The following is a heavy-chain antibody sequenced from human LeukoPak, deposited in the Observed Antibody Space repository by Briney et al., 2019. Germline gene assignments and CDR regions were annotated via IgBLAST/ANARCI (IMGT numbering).Heavy chain of an antibody. CDR3: ASLRRIKMVAEAAFDI. Sequence: SVKVSCKASGGTFSSYAISWARQAPGQGLEWMGGIIPIFGTANYAQKFQGRVTITADESTSTAYMELSSLRSEDTAVYYCASLRRIKMVAEAAFDIWGQGTMVTVSS. V-gene: IGHV1-69*13. CDR2: IIPIFGTA. J-gene: IGHJ3*02. D-gene: IGHD2-15*01. CDR1: GGTFSSYA.